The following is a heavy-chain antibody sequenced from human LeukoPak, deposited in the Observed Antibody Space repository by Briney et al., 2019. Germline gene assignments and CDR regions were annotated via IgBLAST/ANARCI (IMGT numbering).Heavy chain of an antibody. CDR2: INHSGST. CDR3: ARERRQLWRRGVIDN. D-gene: IGHD5-18*01. Sequence: SETLSLTCAVYGGSFSGYYWSWIRQPPGKGLEWIGEINHSGSTNYNPSLKSRVTISVDTSKNQFSLKLSSVTAADTAVYYCARERRQLWRRGVIDNWGQGTLVTVSS. J-gene: IGHJ4*02. CDR1: GGSFSGYY. V-gene: IGHV4-34*01.